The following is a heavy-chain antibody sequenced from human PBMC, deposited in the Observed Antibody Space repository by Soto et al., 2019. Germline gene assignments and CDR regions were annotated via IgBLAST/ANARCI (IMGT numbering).Heavy chain of an antibody. J-gene: IGHJ6*02. CDR2: IWYDGSNK. CDR1: GFTFSSYG. Sequence: VQLLESGGGLVQPGGSLRLSCAASGFTFSSYGMHWVRQAPGKGLEWVAVIWYDGSNKYYADSVKGRFTISRDNSKNTLYLQMNSLRAEDTAVYYCARDRVSSAPGRDYYYGMDVWGQGTTVTVSS. V-gene: IGHV3-33*01. D-gene: IGHD3-10*01. CDR3: ARDRVSSAPGRDYYYGMDV.